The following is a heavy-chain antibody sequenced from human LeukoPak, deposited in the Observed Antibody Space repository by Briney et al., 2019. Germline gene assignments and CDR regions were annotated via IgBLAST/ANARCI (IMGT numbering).Heavy chain of an antibody. CDR3: ARGYCSSTSCYSGWFDP. J-gene: IGHJ5*02. CDR2: INHSGST. D-gene: IGHD2-2*01. CDR1: GGSISSGDYY. V-gene: IGHV4-39*07. Sequence: SETLSLTCTVSGGSISSGDYYWSWIRQPPGKGLEWIGEINHSGSTNYNPSLKSRVTISVDTSKNQFSLKLSSVTAADTAVYYCARGYCSSTSCYSGWFDPWGQGTLVTVSS.